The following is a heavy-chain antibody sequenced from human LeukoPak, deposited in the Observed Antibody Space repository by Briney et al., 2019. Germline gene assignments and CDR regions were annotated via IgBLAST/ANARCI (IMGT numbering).Heavy chain of an antibody. CDR3: ARDAKVVPAARGWFDP. Sequence: AAVTVSFTCSGGTFSSYAISWVRQPHGQGLAWVGSIILIFGIANYAQKFQGSVTITADKSTSTAYIELSSLRSEDTAVYYCARDAKVVPAARGWFDPWGQGTLVTVSS. J-gene: IGHJ5*02. V-gene: IGHV1-69*04. CDR2: IILIFGIA. CDR1: GGTFSSYA. D-gene: IGHD2-2*01.